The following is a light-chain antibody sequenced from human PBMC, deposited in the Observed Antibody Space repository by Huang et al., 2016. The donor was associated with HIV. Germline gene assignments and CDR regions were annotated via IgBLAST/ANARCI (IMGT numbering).Light chain of an antibody. CDR1: QSVSGK. J-gene: IGKJ4*01. CDR2: GAS. Sequence: EIVMTQSPATLSVSPGERATLSCRASQSVSGKLAWYQQRPGQAPRLLIYGASTRVPGISDRFSGSGSGTEFTRTITSLQSEDFAVYYCQQYDKWPPLTFGGGTKVDIK. V-gene: IGKV3-15*01. CDR3: QQYDKWPPLT.